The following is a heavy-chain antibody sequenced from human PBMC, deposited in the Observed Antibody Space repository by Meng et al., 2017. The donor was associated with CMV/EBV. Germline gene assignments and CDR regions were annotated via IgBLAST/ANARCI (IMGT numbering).Heavy chain of an antibody. CDR1: TFTLRNND. J-gene: IGHJ6*02. D-gene: IGHD3-3*01. Sequence: GESLKISCSSSTFTLRNNDMNWVRQAPGKGLEWLSHINRGDSVIAYADSVRGRFTISRDIAKNSLYLHMNSLRVEDTALYYCTKDQGISGYSMDVWGQGTTVTVSS. CDR2: INRGDSVI. V-gene: IGHV3-48*03. CDR3: TKDQGISGYSMDV.